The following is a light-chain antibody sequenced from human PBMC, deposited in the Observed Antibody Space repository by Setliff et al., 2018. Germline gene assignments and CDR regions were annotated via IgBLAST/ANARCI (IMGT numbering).Light chain of an antibody. CDR2: EVT. V-gene: IGLV2-8*01. Sequence: QSVLAQPPSASGSTGQSVTISCTGTSGDVFGYNCVSWYQQHPGKAPKLMIYEVTKRPSGVPDRFSGSKSGNTASLTVSGLQAEDEADYYCSSYEGSNNYVFGTGTKVTVL. CDR1: SGDVFGYNC. J-gene: IGLJ1*01. CDR3: SSYEGSNNYV.